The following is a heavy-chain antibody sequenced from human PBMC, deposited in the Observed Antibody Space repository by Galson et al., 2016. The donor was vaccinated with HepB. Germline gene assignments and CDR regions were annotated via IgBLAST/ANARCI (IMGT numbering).Heavy chain of an antibody. CDR1: A. J-gene: IGHJ5*02. Sequence: AMLWVRQAPGKGLEYVSSISSKGGSTYYADSMKGRLSISRDNSKNTLYLQMSGLRGEDTAVYYCVKGPKEQPDNWLDPWGQGTLVTVSS. CDR2: ISSKGGST. V-gene: IGHV3-64D*06. CDR3: VKGPKEQPDNWLDP. D-gene: IGHD6-13*01.